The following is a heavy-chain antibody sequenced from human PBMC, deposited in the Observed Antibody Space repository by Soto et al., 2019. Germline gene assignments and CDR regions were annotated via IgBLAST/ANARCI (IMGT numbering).Heavy chain of an antibody. CDR2: ISYDGSNK. J-gene: IGHJ4*02. V-gene: IGHV3-30*18. CDR3: AKEEDYYFDY. D-gene: IGHD2-15*01. CDR1: GFTFSSYG. Sequence: GGSLRLSCAASGFTFSSYGMHWVRQAPGKGLEWVAVISYDGSNKYYADSVKGRFTISRDNSKNTLYLQMNSLRAEDTAVYYCAKEEDYYFDYWGQGTLVTVSS.